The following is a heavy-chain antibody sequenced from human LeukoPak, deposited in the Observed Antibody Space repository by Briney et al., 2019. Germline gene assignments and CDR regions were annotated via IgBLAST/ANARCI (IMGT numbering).Heavy chain of an antibody. V-gene: IGHV4-59*01. Sequence: KASETLSLTCTVSGGFISGYYWSWIRQPPGKGLEWIGYIYYSGSTNYNPSLKSRVTISVDTSKNQFSLNLKSVTAADTAVYYCARGKGYFDYWGQGTLVTVSS. CDR3: ARGKGYFDY. CDR1: GGFISGYY. CDR2: IYYSGST. J-gene: IGHJ4*02.